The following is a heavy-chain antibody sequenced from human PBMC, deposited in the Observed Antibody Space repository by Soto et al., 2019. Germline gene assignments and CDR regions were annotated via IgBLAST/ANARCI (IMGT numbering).Heavy chain of an antibody. D-gene: IGHD3-22*01. CDR2: IYHSGST. CDR3: AREVVNFRAPAGAFDI. CDR1: GGSISSGGYS. Sequence: PSETLSLTCAVSGGSISSGGYSWSWIRQPPGKGLEWIGYIYHSGSTYYNPSLKSRVTISVDRSKNQFSLKLSSVTAADTAVYYCAREVVNFRAPAGAFDIWGQGTMVTVSS. J-gene: IGHJ3*02. V-gene: IGHV4-30-2*01.